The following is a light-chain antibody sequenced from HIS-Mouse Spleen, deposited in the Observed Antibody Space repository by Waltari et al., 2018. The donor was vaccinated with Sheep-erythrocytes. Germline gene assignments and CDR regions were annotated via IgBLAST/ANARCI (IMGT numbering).Light chain of an antibody. V-gene: IGKV3-11*01. J-gene: IGKJ2*01. CDR1: QSVSSY. Sequence: EIVLTQSPPTLSLSPGERATPSCRASQSVSSYLAWYQQKPGQAPRLLIYDASNRATGIPARFSGSGSGTDFTLTISSLEPEDFAVYYCQQRSNWYTFGQGTKLEIK. CDR2: DAS. CDR3: QQRSNWYT.